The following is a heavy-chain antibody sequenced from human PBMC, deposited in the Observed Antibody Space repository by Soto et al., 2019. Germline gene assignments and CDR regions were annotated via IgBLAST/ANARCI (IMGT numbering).Heavy chain of an antibody. CDR1: GFTFSSYS. J-gene: IGHJ6*02. V-gene: IGHV3-21*01. D-gene: IGHD3-3*01. CDR3: ARDLRXDFWSGYYYYYYYGMDV. CDR2: ISSSSSYI. Sequence: PGGSLRLSCAASGFTFSSYSMNWVRQAPGKGLEWVSSISSSSSYIYYADSVKGRFTISRDNAKNSLYLQMNSLKAEDTAVYYCARDLRXDFWSGYYYYYYYGMDVWGQGTTVTVSS.